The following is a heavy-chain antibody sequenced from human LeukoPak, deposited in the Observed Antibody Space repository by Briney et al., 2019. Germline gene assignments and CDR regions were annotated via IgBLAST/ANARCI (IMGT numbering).Heavy chain of an antibody. V-gene: IGHV3-9*03. CDR1: GFTFDDYA. CDR3: AKSLSIAVAGYPDY. Sequence: PGGSLRLSCAASGFTFDDYAMHWVRQAPGKGLEWVSGISWNSGSIGYADSVKGRFTISRDNAKNSLYLQMNSLGAEDMALYYCAKSLSIAVAGYPDYWGQGTLVTVSS. J-gene: IGHJ4*02. D-gene: IGHD6-19*01. CDR2: ISWNSGSI.